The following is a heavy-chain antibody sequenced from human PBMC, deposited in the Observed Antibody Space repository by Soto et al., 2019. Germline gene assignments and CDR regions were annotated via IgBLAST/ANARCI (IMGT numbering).Heavy chain of an antibody. CDR1: GGSFSGYD. J-gene: IGHJ5*02. D-gene: IGHD3-10*02. Sequence: SETLCLSCAVYGGSFSGYDWSWIRQPPGKGLEWIGEINHSGSTNYNPSLKSRVTISVDTSKNQFSLKLSSVTAADTAVYYCARGGDGRGGNWFDPWGQGTLVTVSS. V-gene: IGHV4-34*01. CDR2: INHSGST. CDR3: ARGGDGRGGNWFDP.